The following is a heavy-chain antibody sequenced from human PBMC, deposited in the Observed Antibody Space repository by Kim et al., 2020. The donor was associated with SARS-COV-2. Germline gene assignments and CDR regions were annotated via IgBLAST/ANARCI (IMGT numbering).Heavy chain of an antibody. V-gene: IGHV4-39*01. J-gene: IGHJ4*02. Sequence: SETLSLTCTVSGGSISSSSYYWGWIRQPPGKGLEWIGSIYYSGSTYYNPSLKSRVTISVDTSKNQFSLKLSSVTAADTAVYYCASKAAAGQFDYLGQGTL. CDR3: ASKAAAGQFDY. D-gene: IGHD6-13*01. CDR1: GGSISSSSYY. CDR2: IYYSGST.